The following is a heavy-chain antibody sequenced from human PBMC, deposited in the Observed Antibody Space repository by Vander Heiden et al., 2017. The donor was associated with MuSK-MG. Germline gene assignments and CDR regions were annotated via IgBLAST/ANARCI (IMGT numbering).Heavy chain of an antibody. D-gene: IGHD5-12*01. CDR1: GYSFTSYW. J-gene: IGHJ3*02. CDR3: ARPRGPGYSGYDIQDAFDI. V-gene: IGHV5-51*01. CDR2: IYPGDSDT. Sequence: EVQLVQSGAEVNKPGESLKISCKGSGYSFTSYWIGWVRQMPGKGLEWMGIIYPGDSDTRYSPSFQGQVTISADKSISTAYLQWSSLKASDTAMYYCARPRGPGYSGYDIQDAFDIWGQGTMVTVSS.